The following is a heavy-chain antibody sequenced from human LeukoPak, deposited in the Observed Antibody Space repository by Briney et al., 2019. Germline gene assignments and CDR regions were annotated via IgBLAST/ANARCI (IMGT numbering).Heavy chain of an antibody. CDR3: AKDILDILTGPPDY. Sequence: GGSLRLSCAASGFTFDDYAMHWVRQAPGKGLEWVSGISWNSGSIGYADSVKGRFTISRDNAKNSLYLQMNSLRAEDTALYYYAKDILDILTGPPDYWGQGTLVTVSS. CDR2: ISWNSGSI. CDR1: GFTFDDYA. D-gene: IGHD3-9*01. V-gene: IGHV3-9*01. J-gene: IGHJ4*02.